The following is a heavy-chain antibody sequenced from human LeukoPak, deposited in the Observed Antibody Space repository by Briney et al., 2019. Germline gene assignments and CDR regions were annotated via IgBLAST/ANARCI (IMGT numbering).Heavy chain of an antibody. CDR3: ARGDGGSYQGRFDY. CDR2: IKSDDSST. V-gene: IGHV3-74*01. D-gene: IGHD1-26*01. Sequence: GGFLRLSCAASGFTFSSYWMHWVRQAPGKGLVWVSRIKSDDSSTSYADSVKGRFTISRDNAKNTLYLQMNSLRAEDTAVYYCARGDGGSYQGRFDYWGQGTLVTVS. CDR1: GFTFSSYW. J-gene: IGHJ4*02.